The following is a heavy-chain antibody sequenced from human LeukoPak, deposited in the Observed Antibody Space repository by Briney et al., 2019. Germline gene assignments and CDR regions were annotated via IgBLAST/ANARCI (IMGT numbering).Heavy chain of an antibody. CDR3: ARVFGPLYYYYYMDV. CDR1: GYTFTGYY. V-gene: IGHV1-2*02. CDR2: INPNSGGT. J-gene: IGHJ6*03. D-gene: IGHD3-3*01. Sequence: GASVKVSCKASGYTFTGYYMHWVRQAPGQGLEWMGWINPNSGGTNYAQKFQGRVTMTRDTSISTAYMELSRLRSDDTAVYYCARVFGPLYYYYYMDVWGKGTTVTVSS.